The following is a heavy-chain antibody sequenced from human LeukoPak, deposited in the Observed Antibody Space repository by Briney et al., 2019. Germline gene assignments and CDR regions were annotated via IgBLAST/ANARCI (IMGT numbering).Heavy chain of an antibody. Sequence: ASVKVSCKASGYTFTGYYMHWVRQAPGQGLEWMGWINPNSGGTNYAQKFQGRVTMTRDTSISTAYMELSRLRSDDTAVYYCARDLRPYCSGGSCYLGFYWGQGTLVTVSS. CDR3: ARDLRPYCSGGSCYLGFY. CDR1: GYTFTGYY. D-gene: IGHD2-15*01. J-gene: IGHJ4*02. V-gene: IGHV1-2*02. CDR2: INPNSGGT.